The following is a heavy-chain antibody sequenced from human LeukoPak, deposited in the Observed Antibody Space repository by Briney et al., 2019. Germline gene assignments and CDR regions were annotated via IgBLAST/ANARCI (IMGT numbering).Heavy chain of an antibody. CDR1: GYTFTSYD. CDR2: MNPNSGNT. V-gene: IGHV1-8*01. CDR3: ARGKRGGDGSYYFDY. D-gene: IGHD2-21*01. Sequence: ASVKVSCKASGYTFTSYDINGVRQAAGRGLEWMGWMNPNSGNTGYAQKFQGRVTMTRNTSISTAYMELSSLRSEDTAVYYCARGKRGGDGSYYFDYWGQGTLVTVSS. J-gene: IGHJ4*02.